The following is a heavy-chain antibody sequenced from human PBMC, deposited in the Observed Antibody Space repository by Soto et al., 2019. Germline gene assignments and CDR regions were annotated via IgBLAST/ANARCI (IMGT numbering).Heavy chain of an antibody. V-gene: IGHV3-9*01. J-gene: IGHJ6*03. CDR3: AKDWEILSYYYYMDV. Sequence: EVQLVESGGGLVQPGRSLRLTCAASGFTFADYAMHWVRQAPGKGLEWVAGISWNGRSISYADSVKGRFTISRENANNSLYLQMNGLRAEDTALYYCAKDWEILSYYYYMDVWGTGTTVTVSS. CDR1: GFTFADYA. D-gene: IGHD1-26*01. CDR2: ISWNGRSI.